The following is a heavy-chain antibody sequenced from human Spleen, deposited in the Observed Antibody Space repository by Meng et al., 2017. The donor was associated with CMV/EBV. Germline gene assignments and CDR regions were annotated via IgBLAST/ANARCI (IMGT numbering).Heavy chain of an antibody. CDR3: ARHSSGYYYGWFDP. D-gene: IGHD3-22*01. V-gene: IGHV4-39*01. Sequence: GASIRNNGYFLGWVRQPPGKGLEWIGSIFYSGSTYYNLSLKSRVTISVDTSKNHFSLKLSSVTAADTAVYYCARHSSGYYYGWFDPWGQGTLVTVSS. CDR2: IFYSGST. CDR1: GASIRNNGYF. J-gene: IGHJ5*02.